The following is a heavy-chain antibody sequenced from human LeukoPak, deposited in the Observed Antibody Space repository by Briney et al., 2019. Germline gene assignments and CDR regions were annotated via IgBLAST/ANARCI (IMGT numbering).Heavy chain of an antibody. D-gene: IGHD1-26*01. CDR2: INTDGKAT. CDR1: GFTFSSYW. Sequence: VGSLRLSCAASGFTFSSYWMHWVRQAPGKGLLWVARINTDGKATTYAESVKGRFTISGDNARDTVSLQMPSLRAAATSVYYCAGDPGNFYLPYYDYMDVWGKGNTVTVSS. J-gene: IGHJ6*03. V-gene: IGHV3-74*01. CDR3: AGDPGNFYLPYYDYMDV.